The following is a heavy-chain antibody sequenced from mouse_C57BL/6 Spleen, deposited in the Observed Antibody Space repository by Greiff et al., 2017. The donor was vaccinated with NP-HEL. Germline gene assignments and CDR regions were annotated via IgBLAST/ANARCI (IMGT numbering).Heavy chain of an antibody. J-gene: IGHJ1*03. CDR2: IYPRSGNT. Sequence: VMLVESGAELARPGASVKLSYKASGYTFTSYGISWVKQRTGQGLEWIGEIYPRSGNTYYNEKFKGKATLTADKSSSTAYMELRSLTSEDSAVYFCAREETTVVAPYWYFDVWGTGTTVTVSS. V-gene: IGHV1-81*01. D-gene: IGHD1-1*01. CDR1: GYTFTSYG. CDR3: AREETTVVAPYWYFDV.